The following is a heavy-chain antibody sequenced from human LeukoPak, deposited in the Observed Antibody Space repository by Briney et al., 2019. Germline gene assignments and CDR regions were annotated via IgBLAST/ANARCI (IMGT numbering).Heavy chain of an antibody. V-gene: IGHV1-46*01. Sequence: ASVKASCKASGYTFTSYYMHWVRQAPGQGLEWMGIINPSGGSTSYAQKFQGRVTMTRDMSTSTVYMELSSLRSEDTAVYYCARGGYSNYYMDVWGKGTTVTVSS. CDR2: INPSGGST. CDR3: ARGGYSNYYMDV. CDR1: GYTFTSYY. J-gene: IGHJ6*03. D-gene: IGHD4-11*01.